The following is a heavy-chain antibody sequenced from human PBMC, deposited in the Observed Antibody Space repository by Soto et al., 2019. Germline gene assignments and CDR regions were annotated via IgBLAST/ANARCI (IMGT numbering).Heavy chain of an antibody. CDR3: ARARRRFFDY. Sequence: PSETLSLTCTVSGGSISSYYWSWIRQPPGKGLEWIGYIYYSGSTNYNPSLESRVTISVDTSKNQFSLKLSSVTAADTAVYYCARARRRFFDYWGQGTLVTVSS. CDR2: IYYSGST. CDR1: GGSISSYY. J-gene: IGHJ4*02. V-gene: IGHV4-59*12.